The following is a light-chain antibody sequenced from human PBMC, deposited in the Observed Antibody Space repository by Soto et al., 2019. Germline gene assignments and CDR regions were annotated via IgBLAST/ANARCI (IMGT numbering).Light chain of an antibody. V-gene: IGKV3-15*01. CDR3: QQYNYWPS. Sequence: EILMTQSPATLSVSPGERATLSCRASQSLNGNLAWYQQKPGQAPRLLISRASTRATDIPARFTGSGSGTEFTLTIDSLQSEHFAVYYWQQYNYWPSFGHGTKEEIK. J-gene: IGKJ1*01. CDR2: RAS. CDR1: QSLNGN.